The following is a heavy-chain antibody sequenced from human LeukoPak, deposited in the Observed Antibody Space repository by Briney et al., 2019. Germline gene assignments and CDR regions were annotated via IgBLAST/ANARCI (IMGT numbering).Heavy chain of an antibody. Sequence: GRSLRLSCAASGFTVDDYAMHWVRQAPGKGLEWVSGISWNSGSIGYADSVKGRFTISRDNAKNSLYLQMNRLRAEDTALYYCARLSEESYRSRQGWGEGTLVTVSS. V-gene: IGHV3-9*01. CDR3: ARLSEESYRSRQG. D-gene: IGHD5-18*01. CDR2: ISWNSGSI. CDR1: GFTVDDYA. J-gene: IGHJ4*02.